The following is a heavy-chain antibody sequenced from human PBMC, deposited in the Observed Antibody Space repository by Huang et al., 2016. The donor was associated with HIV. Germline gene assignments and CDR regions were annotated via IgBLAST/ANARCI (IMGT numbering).Heavy chain of an antibody. V-gene: IGHV4-34*02. D-gene: IGHD3-9*01. CDR2: INHSGST. CDR1: GGSFSGYY. J-gene: IGHJ6*02. Sequence: QVQLQQRGAGLLKASETLSLTCAVYGGSFSGYYWSWIRQPPGKGVEWIGEINHSGSTNYNPSLKGRVTRAVDTSKSQFALELSSVTAADTAVYCCARGAVRYVDRGGTRYYGMDVWGQGTTVTVSS. CDR3: ARGAVRYVDRGGTRYYGMDV.